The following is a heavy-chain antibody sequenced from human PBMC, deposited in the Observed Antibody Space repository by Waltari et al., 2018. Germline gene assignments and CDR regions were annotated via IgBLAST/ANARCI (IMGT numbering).Heavy chain of an antibody. CDR1: GFTVSSNY. V-gene: IGHV3-53*01. D-gene: IGHD4-17*01. J-gene: IGHJ4*02. Sequence: EVQLVESGGGLIQPGGSLRLSCAASGFTVSSNYMSWVRQAPGKGLEGVSVIYSGGSTYSADSVKGRFTISRDNSKNTLYLQMNSLRAEDTAVYYCARDPSTVVTPGDYWGQGTLVTVSS. CDR3: ARDPSTVVTPGDY. CDR2: IYSGGST.